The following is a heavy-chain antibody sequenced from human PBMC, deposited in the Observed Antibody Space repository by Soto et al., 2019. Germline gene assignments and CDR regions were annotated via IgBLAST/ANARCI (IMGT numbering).Heavy chain of an antibody. CDR2: ISYDGSNK. Sequence: WGSLRLSCAASGFTFSSYGMHWVRQAPGKGLEWVAVISYDGSNKYYADSVKGRFTISRDNSKNTLYLQMNSLRAEDTAVYYCAKEGVAAATQTYYFDYWGQGTLVTVSS. D-gene: IGHD6-13*01. V-gene: IGHV3-30*18. CDR3: AKEGVAAATQTYYFDY. CDR1: GFTFSSYG. J-gene: IGHJ4*02.